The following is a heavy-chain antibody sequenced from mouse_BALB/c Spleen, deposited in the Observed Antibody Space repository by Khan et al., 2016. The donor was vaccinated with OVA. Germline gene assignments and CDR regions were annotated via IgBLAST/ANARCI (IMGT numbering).Heavy chain of an antibody. J-gene: IGHJ2*01. D-gene: IGHD1-1*01. V-gene: IGHV1-7*01. CDR2: INHSTGYT. CDR1: GYTFINYW. CDR3: ARRVLRWDFDY. Sequence: QIQLVQSGAELAKPGASVKMSCKASGYTFINYWILWVKQRPGQGLEWIGYINHSTGYTEYNQNFKDKATLTADKSSSTAYMQLSSLTYEDSAVYYCARRVLRWDFDYWGQGTTLTVSS.